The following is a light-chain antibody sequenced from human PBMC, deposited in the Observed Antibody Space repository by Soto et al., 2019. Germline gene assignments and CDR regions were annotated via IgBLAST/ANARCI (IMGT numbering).Light chain of an antibody. J-gene: IGKJ5*01. CDR1: QSISSW. V-gene: IGKV1-5*03. Sequence: DIQMPQSPSTLSASVGDRVTITCRASQSISSWLAWYQQKPGKAPKLLIYKASSLESGAPSRFSGGGSGTEFTLTISSLQPDDFAADYCQQYNSYPIAFGQGTRLEIK. CDR3: QQYNSYPIA. CDR2: KAS.